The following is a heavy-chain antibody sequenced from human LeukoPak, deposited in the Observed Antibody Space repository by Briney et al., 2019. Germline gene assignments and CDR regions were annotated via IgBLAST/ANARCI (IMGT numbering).Heavy chain of an antibody. J-gene: IGHJ6*03. CDR2: ISSSGSTI. Sequence: GGSLRLSCAASGFTFSDYYMSWIRHAPAKGQERVSYISSSGSTIYYADSVKGRFTISRDNAKNSLYLQMNSLSAEDAAEKDGARGRDVGDIYSCYYIDDWGKGTTVTVSS. CDR3: ARGRDVGDIYSCYYIDD. D-gene: IGHD5-18*01. CDR1: GFTFSDYY. V-gene: IGHV3-11*04.